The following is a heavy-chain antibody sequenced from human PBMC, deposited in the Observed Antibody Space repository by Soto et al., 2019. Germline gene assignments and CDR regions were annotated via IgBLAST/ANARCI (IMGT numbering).Heavy chain of an antibody. CDR3: AHRRVQMGFY. D-gene: IGHD1-26*01. Sequence: QITLKESGPTLVKPTQTLTLSCTFSGFSLSTSGVGVGWIRQPPGKAPEWLAVIYWDDNKYYSSSLKSRLTITKDTSKNQVVLTLINMDPVDTATYYCAHRRVQMGFYWGQGTLVTVSS. V-gene: IGHV2-5*02. CDR1: GFSLSTSGVG. J-gene: IGHJ4*02. CDR2: IYWDDNK.